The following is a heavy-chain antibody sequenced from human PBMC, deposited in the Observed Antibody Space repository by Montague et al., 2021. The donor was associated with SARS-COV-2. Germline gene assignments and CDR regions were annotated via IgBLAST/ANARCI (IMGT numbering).Heavy chain of an antibody. J-gene: IGHJ2*01. D-gene: IGHD3-9*01. CDR3: AHKTGLRYFDWLFQTNPTGGYFDL. Sequence: PALVTPTQTLTLTCTFSGSSLSTSGVGVGWIRQPPGKALEWLALIYWDDDKRYSPSLKSRLTITKDTSKNQVVLTMTNMDPVDTATYYCAHKTGLRYFDWLFQTNPTGGYFDLWGRGTLVTVSS. CDR2: IYWDDDK. CDR1: GSSLSTSGVG. V-gene: IGHV2-5*02.